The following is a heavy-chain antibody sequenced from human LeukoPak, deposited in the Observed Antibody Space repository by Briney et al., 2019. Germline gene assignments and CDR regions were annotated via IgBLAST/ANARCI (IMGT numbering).Heavy chain of an antibody. CDR2: INTNTGNP. Sequence: ASVKVSCKASGYTFTNYALNWVRQAPGLGLEWMGWINTNTGNPTYAQGFTGRFVFSLGTSVSTAYLQISSLKAEDTAVYYCARTYSSNWYVIDFWGQGTLVTVSS. CDR1: GYTFTNYA. CDR3: ARTYSSNWYVIDF. D-gene: IGHD6-13*01. J-gene: IGHJ4*02. V-gene: IGHV7-4-1*02.